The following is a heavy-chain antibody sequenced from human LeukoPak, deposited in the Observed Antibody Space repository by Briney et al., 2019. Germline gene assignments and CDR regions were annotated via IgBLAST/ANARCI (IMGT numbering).Heavy chain of an antibody. CDR2: ISWNSGSI. D-gene: IGHD6-13*01. J-gene: IGHJ4*02. CDR3: AKVGPYSSSWYSSGSEEGSYYFDY. Sequence: GGSLRLSCAASGFTFDDYAMHWVRQAPGKGLEWVSGISWNSGSIGYADSVKGRFTISRDNAKNSLYLQMNSLRAEDMALYYCAKVGPYSSSWYSSGSEEGSYYFDYWGQGTLVTVSS. V-gene: IGHV3-9*03. CDR1: GFTFDDYA.